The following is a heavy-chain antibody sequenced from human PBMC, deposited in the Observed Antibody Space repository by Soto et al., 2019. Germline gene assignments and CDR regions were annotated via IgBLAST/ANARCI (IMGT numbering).Heavy chain of an antibody. CDR1: GYTFTNSG. J-gene: IGHJ4*02. V-gene: IGHV1-18*01. CDR2: ISANNGNT. CDR3: ARKYMSAPVDS. D-gene: IGHD6-6*01. Sequence: AASVKVSCKASGYTFTNSGITWVRQAPGQGLEWVGWISANNGNTHYAQKVQGRVTMTTDTSTSTAYMELRSLRSDDTAVYYCARKYMSAPVDSWGQGTLVTVSS.